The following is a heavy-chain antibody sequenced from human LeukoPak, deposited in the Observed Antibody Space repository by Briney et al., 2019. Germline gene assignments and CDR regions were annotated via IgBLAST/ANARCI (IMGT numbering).Heavy chain of an antibody. CDR3: ARDLGGYYYDSSGINAEYFQH. D-gene: IGHD3-22*01. CDR1: GYTFTSYG. CDR2: IGAYNGNT. V-gene: IGHV1-18*01. Sequence: ASVKVSCKASGYTFTSYGISWVRQAPGQGLEWMGWIGAYNGNTNYAQKLQGRVTMTADTSTSTAYMELRSLRSDDTAVYYCARDLGGYYYDSSGINAEYFQHWGQGTLVTVSS. J-gene: IGHJ1*01.